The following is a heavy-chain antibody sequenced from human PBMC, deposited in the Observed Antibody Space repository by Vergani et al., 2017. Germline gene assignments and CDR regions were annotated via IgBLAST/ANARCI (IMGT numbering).Heavy chain of an antibody. D-gene: IGHD2-2*01. CDR2: IYYSGST. Sequence: QLQLQESGPGLVKPSETLSLTCTVSGGSISSSSYYWGWIRQPPGKGLEWIGSIYYSGSTYYNPSLKSRVTISVDTSKNQFSLKLSSVTAADTAVYYCARRAGYCSSTSCCPPDYWGQGTLVTVSS. CDR3: ARRAGYCSSTSCCPPDY. CDR1: GGSISSSSYY. J-gene: IGHJ4*02. V-gene: IGHV4-39*01.